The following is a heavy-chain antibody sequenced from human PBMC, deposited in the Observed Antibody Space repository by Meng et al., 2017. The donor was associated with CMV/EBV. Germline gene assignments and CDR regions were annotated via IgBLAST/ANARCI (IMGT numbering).Heavy chain of an antibody. CDR2: INSDGSST. Sequence: GGSLRLSCAASGFTFSSYSMNWVRQAPGKGLVWVSRINSDGSSTSYADSVKGRFTISRDNAKNTLYLQMNSLRAEDTAVYYCARETQKWELNLYFDYWGQGTLVTVSS. CDR3: ARETQKWELNLYFDY. CDR1: GFTFSSYS. D-gene: IGHD1-26*01. J-gene: IGHJ4*02. V-gene: IGHV3-74*01.